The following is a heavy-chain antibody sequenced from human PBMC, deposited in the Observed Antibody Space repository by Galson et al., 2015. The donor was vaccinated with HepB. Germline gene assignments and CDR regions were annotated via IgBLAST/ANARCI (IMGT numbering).Heavy chain of an antibody. V-gene: IGHV1-69*04. CDR1: GGTLSSYA. CDR3: AREERDSSGYYSHYYYGMDV. CDR2: IIPILGRT. D-gene: IGHD3-22*01. Sequence: SVKVSCKASGGTLSSYAITWVRQAPGQGLEWMGRIIPILGRTNYAQKFQGRVTITADKLTNTAYMELSSLRSEDTAVYYCAREERDSSGYYSHYYYGMDVWGQGTTVTVPS. J-gene: IGHJ6*02.